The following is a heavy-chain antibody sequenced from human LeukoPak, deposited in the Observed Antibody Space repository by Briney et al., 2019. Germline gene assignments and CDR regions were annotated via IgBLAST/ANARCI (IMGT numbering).Heavy chain of an antibody. Sequence: GGSLRLSCGASGFTFSSHWMTWVRQAPGKGVEWVASIRRGGSETYYADSVKGRFSVSRDDTKNSLYLQMNSLSAGDTAVYFLARGPHYGCRLDFLDSWGQGIKVTVSS. V-gene: IGHV3-7*01. CDR1: GFTFSSHW. J-gene: IGHJ4*02. CDR3: ARGPHYGCRLDFLDS. D-gene: IGHD3-16*01. CDR2: IRRGGSET.